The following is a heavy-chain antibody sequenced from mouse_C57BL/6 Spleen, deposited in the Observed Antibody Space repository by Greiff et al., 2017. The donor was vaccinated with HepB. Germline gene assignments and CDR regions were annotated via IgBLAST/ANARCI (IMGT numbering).Heavy chain of an antibody. D-gene: IGHD1-1*01. CDR2: INPNNGGT. Sequence: VQLQQSGPELVKPGASVKISCKASGYTFTDYYMNWVKQSHGKSLEWIGDINPNNGGTSYNQKFKGKATLTVDKSSSTAYMELRSLTSEDSAVYYCASPVVAPFDYWGQGTTLTVSS. CDR3: ASPVVAPFDY. CDR1: GYTFTDYY. J-gene: IGHJ2*01. V-gene: IGHV1-26*01.